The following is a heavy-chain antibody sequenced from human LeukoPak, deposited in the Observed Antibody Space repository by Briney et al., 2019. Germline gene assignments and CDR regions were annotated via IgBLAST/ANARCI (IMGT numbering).Heavy chain of an antibody. CDR1: GGSFSGYY. Sequence: SETLSLTCAVYGGSFSGYYWSWIRQPPGKGLEWIGEINHSGSTNYNPSLKSRVTISVDTSKNQFSLKLSSVTAADTAVYYCASNSRSNIAVAGPVDYWGQGTLVTVSS. J-gene: IGHJ4*02. D-gene: IGHD6-19*01. CDR2: INHSGST. V-gene: IGHV4-34*01. CDR3: ASNSRSNIAVAGPVDY.